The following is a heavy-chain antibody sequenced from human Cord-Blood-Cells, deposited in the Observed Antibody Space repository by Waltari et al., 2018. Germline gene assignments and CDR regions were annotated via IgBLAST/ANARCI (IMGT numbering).Heavy chain of an antibody. CDR2: ISSSSSYI. D-gene: IGHD6-13*01. V-gene: IGHV3-21*01. CDR3: ARDLAAAGFDY. CDR1: GFTFSSYS. J-gene: IGHJ4*02. Sequence: EVQLVESGGGLVKPGGSLRLSCAASGFTFSSYSMNWVRQAPGKGLEWVSSISSSSSYIYYAESVKGRFTLSRDNAKNSLYLQMNSLRAEDTAVYYCARDLAAAGFDYWGQGTLVTVSS.